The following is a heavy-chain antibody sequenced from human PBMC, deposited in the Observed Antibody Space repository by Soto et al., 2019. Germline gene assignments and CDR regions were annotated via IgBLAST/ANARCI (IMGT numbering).Heavy chain of an antibody. J-gene: IGHJ6*02. CDR2: TYYRSKWYN. Sequence: SQTLSLTCAISGDSVSSNSAAWNWIRQSPSRGLEWLGRTYYRSKWYNDFAVSVRGRITINPDTSKNQFSLQLNSVTPEDTAVYYCARLDTVAERTRYGLDVWGQGTTVTVSS. CDR1: GDSVSSNSAA. V-gene: IGHV6-1*01. CDR3: ARLDTVAERTRYGLDV. D-gene: IGHD5-12*01.